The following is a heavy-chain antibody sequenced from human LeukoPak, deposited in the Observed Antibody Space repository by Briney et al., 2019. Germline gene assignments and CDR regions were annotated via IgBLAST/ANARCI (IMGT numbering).Heavy chain of an antibody. CDR3: ARDSAYYYDSSGYHGGFDY. J-gene: IGHJ4*02. V-gene: IGHV4-61*10. Sequence: SETLSLTCTVSGGSISSGSYYWSWIRQPAGKGLEWIGYIYYSGSTNYNPSLKSRVTISVDTSKNQFSLKLSSVTAADTAVYYCARDSAYYYDSSGYHGGFDYWGQGTLVTVSS. CDR2: IYYSGST. D-gene: IGHD3-22*01. CDR1: GGSISSGSYY.